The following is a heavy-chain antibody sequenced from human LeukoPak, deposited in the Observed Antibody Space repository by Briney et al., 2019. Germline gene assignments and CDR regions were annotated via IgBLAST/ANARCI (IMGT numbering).Heavy chain of an antibody. CDR2: ISYSGST. J-gene: IGHJ4*02. CDR3: ARGGWYLDC. V-gene: IGHV4-59*01. CDR1: GGSISSYY. D-gene: IGHD3-22*01. Sequence: PSETLSLTCTVSGGSISSYYWSWIRQPPGKGLEWIACISYSGSTKYNPSLKSRVTISVDTYENLFSLKMSSVTAADTAVYYCARGGWYLDCWGQGTLVTVSS.